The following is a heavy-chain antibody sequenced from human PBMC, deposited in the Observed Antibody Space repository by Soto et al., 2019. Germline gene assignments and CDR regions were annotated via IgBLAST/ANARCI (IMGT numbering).Heavy chain of an antibody. D-gene: IGHD5-18*01. CDR1: GFSVSATS. CDR2: MHRGGTT. J-gene: IGHJ4*02. V-gene: IGHV3-53*01. CDR3: ARVNTTLVDHFDC. Sequence: GGSLRLSCVVSGFSVSATSIFWVRQATGKGLEWVSLMHRGGTTDNADSVKGRFTTSRDKSKSTLYLHMNGLRVEDTAVYYCARVNTTLVDHFDCWGQGTLVTVSS.